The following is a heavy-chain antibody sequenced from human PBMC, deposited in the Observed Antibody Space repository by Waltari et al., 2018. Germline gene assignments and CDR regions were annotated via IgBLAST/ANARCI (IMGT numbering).Heavy chain of an antibody. V-gene: IGHV1-24*01. Sequence: QIQLVQSGAEVKKPGATVKVSCKVYGYPHTDLPMHWVRQAPGKGLEWMGGFDPEDGETIYAQKFQGRVTMTEDTSTDTAYMELSSLRSEDTAVYYCATDLSSGWTWGQGTLVTVSS. D-gene: IGHD6-19*01. J-gene: IGHJ5*02. CDR3: ATDLSSGWT. CDR2: FDPEDGET. CDR1: GYPHTDLP.